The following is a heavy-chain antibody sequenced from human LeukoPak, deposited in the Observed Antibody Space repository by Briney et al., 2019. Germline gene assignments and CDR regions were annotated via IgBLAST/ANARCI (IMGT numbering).Heavy chain of an antibody. D-gene: IGHD3-10*01. V-gene: IGHV1-3*01. J-gene: IGHJ4*02. CDR2: INAGNGNT. Sequence: ASVKVSCKASGYTSTSYAMHWVRQAPGQRLEWMGWINAGNGNTKYSQKFQGRVTITRDTSASTAYMELSSLRSEDTAVYYCARNYGSGSYLGFDYWGQGTLVTVSS. CDR1: GYTSTSYA. CDR3: ARNYGSGSYLGFDY.